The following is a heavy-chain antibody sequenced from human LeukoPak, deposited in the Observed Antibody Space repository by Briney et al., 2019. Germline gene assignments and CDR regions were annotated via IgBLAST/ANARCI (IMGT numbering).Heavy chain of an antibody. V-gene: IGHV3-33*01. CDR2: IWYDGSNK. Sequence: PGGSLRLSCAASGFTLSSYGMHWVRQAPGKGLEWVAVIWYDGSNKYYADSVKGRFTISRDNSKNTLYLQMNSLRAEDTAVYYCARDADYYGSGSYPDYWGQGTLVTVSS. CDR3: ARDADYYGSGSYPDY. D-gene: IGHD3-10*01. J-gene: IGHJ4*02. CDR1: GFTLSSYG.